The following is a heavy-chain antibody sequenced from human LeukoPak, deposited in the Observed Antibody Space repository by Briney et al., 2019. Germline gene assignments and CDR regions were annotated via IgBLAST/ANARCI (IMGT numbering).Heavy chain of an antibody. CDR2: ISSGGST. Sequence: GGSLRLSCAASGFTVSNNNMNWVRQAPGKGLEWVSVISSGGSTYYADSVKGRFTISRDNSKNTLYLQMNSLRAEDTALYYCARDSSSGWFDYWGQGILVTVSS. D-gene: IGHD6-19*01. CDR3: ARDSSSGWFDY. J-gene: IGHJ4*02. CDR1: GFTVSNNN. V-gene: IGHV3-66*01.